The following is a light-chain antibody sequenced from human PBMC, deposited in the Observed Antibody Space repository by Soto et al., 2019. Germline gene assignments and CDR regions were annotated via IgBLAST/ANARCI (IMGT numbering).Light chain of an antibody. V-gene: IGKV3-20*01. J-gene: IGKJ1*01. CDR3: QQYGSSPT. Sequence: IVMTQSPATLSVSPGERATLSCRASQSVGSTYLVWYQQKPGQAPRLLIYGASSRATGIPDRFSGSGSGTDFTLTISRLEPEAFAVYYCQQYGSSPTFGQGTKVEIK. CDR1: QSVGSTY. CDR2: GAS.